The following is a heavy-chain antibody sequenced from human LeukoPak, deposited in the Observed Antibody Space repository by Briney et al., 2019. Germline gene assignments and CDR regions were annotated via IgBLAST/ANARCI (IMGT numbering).Heavy chain of an antibody. J-gene: IGHJ4*02. V-gene: IGHV1-2*02. CDR1: GYTFTGYY. CDR3: ARVRGPIAAAGTVTRYFDY. Sequence: ASVKVSCKASGYTFTGYYMHWVRQAPGQGLEWMGWINPNSGGTNYAQKFQGRVTMTRDTSISTAYMELSRLRSDDTAVYYCARVRGPIAAAGTVTRYFDYWGQGTLVTVSS. D-gene: IGHD6-13*01. CDR2: INPNSGGT.